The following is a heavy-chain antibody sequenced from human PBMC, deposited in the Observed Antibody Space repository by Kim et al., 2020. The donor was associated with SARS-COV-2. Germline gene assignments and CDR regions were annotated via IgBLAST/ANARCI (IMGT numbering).Heavy chain of an antibody. CDR2: TYYRSKWYN. J-gene: IGHJ4*02. D-gene: IGHD5-18*01. V-gene: IGHV6-1*01. Sequence: SPTLSLTCAISGDSVSSNSAAWNWIRQSPSRGLEWLGRTYYRSKWYNDYAVSVKSRITINPDTSKNQFSLQLNSVTPEDTAVYYCAREGARRELWLRGLFDYWGQGTLVTVSS. CDR1: GDSVSSNSAA. CDR3: AREGARRELWLRGLFDY.